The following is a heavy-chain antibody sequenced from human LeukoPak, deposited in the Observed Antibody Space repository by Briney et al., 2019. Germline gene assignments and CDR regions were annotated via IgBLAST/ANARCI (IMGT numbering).Heavy chain of an antibody. CDR2: IRYDGSDK. Sequence: GGSLRLSCAASGYIFSSYGMHWVRQAPGKGLEWVAFIRYDGSDKYYADSVKGRFTISRDNSNDTLYLQMDSLRAEDTAVYYCAKDTTTVTSQGDYWGQGTLVTVSS. D-gene: IGHD4-17*01. V-gene: IGHV3-30*02. J-gene: IGHJ4*02. CDR3: AKDTTTVTSQGDY. CDR1: GYIFSSYG.